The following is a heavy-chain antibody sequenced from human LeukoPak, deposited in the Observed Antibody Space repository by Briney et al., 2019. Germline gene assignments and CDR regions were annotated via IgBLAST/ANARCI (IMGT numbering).Heavy chain of an antibody. CDR2: INPSGGST. Sequence: GASVKVSCKASGYTFTSYYMHWVRQAPGQGLEWMGIINPSGGSTSYAQKFQERVTITRDMSTSTAYMELSSLRSEDTAVYYCAADPYDSLDYWGQGTLVTVSS. D-gene: IGHD3-22*01. V-gene: IGHV1-46*01. CDR3: AADPYDSLDY. J-gene: IGHJ4*02. CDR1: GYTFTSYY.